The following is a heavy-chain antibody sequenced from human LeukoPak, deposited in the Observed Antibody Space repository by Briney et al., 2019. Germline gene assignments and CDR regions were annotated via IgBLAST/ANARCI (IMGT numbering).Heavy chain of an antibody. Sequence: PGGSLRLSCAASGFTFSSYAMSWVRQAPGKGLEWVSGISGSGGSTYYADSVKGRFTISRDNSKNTLYLQMNSLRAEDTAVYYCDGSGSYYNVIQDYWGQGTLVTVSS. J-gene: IGHJ4*02. V-gene: IGHV3-23*01. D-gene: IGHD3-10*01. CDR2: ISGSGGST. CDR3: DGSGSYYNVIQDY. CDR1: GFTFSSYA.